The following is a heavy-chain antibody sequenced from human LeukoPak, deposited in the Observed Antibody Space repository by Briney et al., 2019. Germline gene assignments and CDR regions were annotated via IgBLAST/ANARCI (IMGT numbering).Heavy chain of an antibody. CDR2: IWYDGSIK. CDR3: ARAVGPFDY. CDR1: GFPFSTYG. V-gene: IGHV3-33*01. D-gene: IGHD1-26*01. J-gene: IGHJ4*02. Sequence: PGRSLRLSCVASGFPFSTYGMHWVRQAPGRGLEWVAVIWYDGSIKYYADSMKGRFTISRDNSKNTLYLQMNSLRVEDTAVYYCARAVGPFDYWGQGTLVTVSS.